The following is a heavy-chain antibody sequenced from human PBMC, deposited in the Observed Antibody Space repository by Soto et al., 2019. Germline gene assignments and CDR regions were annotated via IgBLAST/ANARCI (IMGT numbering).Heavy chain of an antibody. J-gene: IGHJ5*02. Sequence: QVQLVQSGAEVKKPGSSVKVSCKASGGIFTRYDIRWVRQAPGQGLEWMGAIIPIFGTANYAQKFQGRVTITADASTSTAYMELSSLRSDDTAVYYCASHDPGARFDPWGQGTLVIVSS. CDR1: GGIFTRYD. CDR2: IIPIFGTA. V-gene: IGHV1-69*01. D-gene: IGHD1-1*01. CDR3: ASHDPGARFDP.